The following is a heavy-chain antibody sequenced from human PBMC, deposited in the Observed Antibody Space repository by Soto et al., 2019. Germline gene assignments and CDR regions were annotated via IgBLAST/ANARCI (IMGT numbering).Heavy chain of an antibody. J-gene: IGHJ4*02. CDR3: ARMSSSWYHYFDY. CDR2: IIPIFGTA. D-gene: IGHD6-13*01. CDR1: GGTFSSYA. Sequence: SVKVSCKASGGTFSSYAISWVRQAPGQGLEWMGGIIPIFGTANYAQKFQGRVKITADESTSTAYMELGSLRFEDTAVYYCARMSSSWYHYFDYWGQGTLVTVSS. V-gene: IGHV1-69*13.